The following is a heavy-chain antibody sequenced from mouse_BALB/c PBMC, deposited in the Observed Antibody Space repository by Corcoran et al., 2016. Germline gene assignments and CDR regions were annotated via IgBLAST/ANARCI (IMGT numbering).Heavy chain of an antibody. CDR1: GYTFTNYG. V-gene: IGHV9-3-1*01. CDR3: ARRASIRLRRYYAMDY. Sequence: QIQLVKSGPELKKPGETVKISCKASGYTFTNYGMNWVKPAPGKGLKWMGWINTYTGEPTYADDFKGRFAFSLETSASTAYLQINNLKNEDTATYFCARRASIRLRRYYAMDYWGQGASVTVSS. D-gene: IGHD2-4*01. J-gene: IGHJ4*01. CDR2: INTYTGEP.